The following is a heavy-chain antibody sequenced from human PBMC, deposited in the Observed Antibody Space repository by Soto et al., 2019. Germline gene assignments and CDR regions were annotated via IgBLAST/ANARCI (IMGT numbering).Heavy chain of an antibody. V-gene: IGHV3-30*18. CDR2: ISDDGDKR. J-gene: IGHJ4*02. CDR3: AKARVRIVGANSFDY. Sequence: GGSLRLSCVGSGFTFSNYGMHWVRQPPGKGLEWMALISDDGDKRYYADSVRGRLIISRDNSKDTLYLQMNSLGPDDTAVYFCAKARVRIVGANSFDYWGQGTPVTVSS. CDR1: GFTFSNYG. D-gene: IGHD1-26*01.